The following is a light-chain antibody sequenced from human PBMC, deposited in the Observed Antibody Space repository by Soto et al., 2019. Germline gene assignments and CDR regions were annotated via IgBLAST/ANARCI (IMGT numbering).Light chain of an antibody. CDR1: SSDVGGYNY. CDR2: DVS. J-gene: IGLJ2*01. Sequence: QLVLTQPASVSGSPGQSITISCTGTSSDVGGYNYVSWYQQHPGKAPKLMIYDVSNRPSGVSNRFSGSKSGNTASLTISGLQAEDEADYYCSSYTSSSTSGVFGGGTKLTVL. CDR3: SSYTSSSTSGV. V-gene: IGLV2-14*01.